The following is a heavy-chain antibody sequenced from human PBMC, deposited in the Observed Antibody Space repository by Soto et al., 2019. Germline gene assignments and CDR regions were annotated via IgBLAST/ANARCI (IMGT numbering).Heavy chain of an antibody. CDR1: GFPFSTYT. V-gene: IGHV3-23*01. J-gene: IGHJ6*02. Sequence: EVQLLESGGELVQPGGSLRLSCAASGFPFSTYTMNWVRQAPGKGLEWVAAISNTGVTTFYADSVKGRFTISRDNSKNILYLQMNRPRAEDTAVYFCAKDKTGVRGGYYYYGVDVWGQGTTVTVSS. D-gene: IGHD1-1*01. CDR2: ISNTGVTT. CDR3: AKDKTGVRGGYYYYGVDV.